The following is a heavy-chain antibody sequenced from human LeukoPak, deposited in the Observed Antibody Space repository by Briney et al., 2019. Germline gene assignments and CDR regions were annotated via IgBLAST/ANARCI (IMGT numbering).Heavy chain of an antibody. V-gene: IGHV1-18*01. CDR3: ARDTDIVVVPAAPDY. CDR1: GYTFASYG. Sequence: ASVKVSCKASGYTFASYGISWVRQAPGKGLEWMGWISAYNGNTNYAQKLQGRVTMTTDTSTSTAYMELRSLRSDDTAVYYCARDTDIVVVPAAPDYWGQGTLVTVSS. CDR2: ISAYNGNT. J-gene: IGHJ4*02. D-gene: IGHD2-2*01.